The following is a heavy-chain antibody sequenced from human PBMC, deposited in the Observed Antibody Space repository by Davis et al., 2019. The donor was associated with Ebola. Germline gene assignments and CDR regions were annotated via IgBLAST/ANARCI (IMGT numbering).Heavy chain of an antibody. D-gene: IGHD5-12*01. CDR1: GGSFSGYY. V-gene: IGHV4-34*01. CDR2: INHSGST. CDR3: ASRIGYSGSLYGMDV. J-gene: IGHJ6*02. Sequence: SETLSLTCAVYGGSFSGYYWSWIRQPPGKGLEWIGEINHSGSTNYNPSLKSRVTISVDTSKNQFSLKLSSVTAADTAVYYCASRIGYSGSLYGMDVWGQGTTVTVSS.